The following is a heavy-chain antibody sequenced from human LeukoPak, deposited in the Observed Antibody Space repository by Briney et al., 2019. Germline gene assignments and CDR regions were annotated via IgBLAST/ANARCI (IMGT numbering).Heavy chain of an antibody. CDR1: GFTFSSYS. CDR2: ISSSSSYI. V-gene: IGHV3-21*01. CDR3: ARESMVSTGYYFDY. J-gene: IGHJ4*02. Sequence: GGSLRLSCAASGFTFSSYSMNWVRQAPGKGLEGVSSISSSSSYIYYAASVKGRFTISRDNAKNSLYLQMNSLRAEDTAVYYCARESMVSTGYYFDYWGQGTLVTVSS. D-gene: IGHD3-10*01.